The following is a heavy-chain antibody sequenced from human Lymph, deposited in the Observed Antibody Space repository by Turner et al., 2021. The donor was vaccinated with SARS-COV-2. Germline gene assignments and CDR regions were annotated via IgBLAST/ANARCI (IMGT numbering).Heavy chain of an antibody. D-gene: IGHD2-15*01. J-gene: IGHJ4*02. CDR2: IYHSGST. CDR1: GGSISSSNW. V-gene: IGHV4-4*02. Sequence: QVQLQESGPGLVKPSGTLSLTCAVSGGSISSSNWGSWVRQPPGKGLEWIGEIYHSGSTNYNPSLKSRVTISVDKSKNQFSLKLSSVTAADTAVYYCATKYCSGGRCSYFDYWGQGTLVTVSS. CDR3: ATKYCSGGRCSYFDY.